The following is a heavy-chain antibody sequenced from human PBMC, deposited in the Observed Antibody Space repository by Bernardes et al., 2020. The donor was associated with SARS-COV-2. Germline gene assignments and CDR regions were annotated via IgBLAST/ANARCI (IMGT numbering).Heavy chain of an antibody. CDR2: INWNGGST. J-gene: IGHJ5*02. D-gene: IGHD6-13*01. CDR1: GFTFDDYG. Sequence: GGSLRLSCAASGFTFDDYGMSWVRQAPGKGLEWVSGINWNGGSTGYADSVKGRFTISRDNAKNSLYLQMNSLRAEDTALYHCASWVAAAGTEGWFDPWGQGTLVTVSS. V-gene: IGHV3-20*01. CDR3: ASWVAAAGTEGWFDP.